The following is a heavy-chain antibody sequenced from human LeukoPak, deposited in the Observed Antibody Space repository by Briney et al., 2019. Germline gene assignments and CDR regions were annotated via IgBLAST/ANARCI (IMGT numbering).Heavy chain of an antibody. J-gene: IGHJ6*02. Sequence: GSLRLSCAASGFTFSKSWMSWVRQAPGKGLEWVANMNEDGGERDYVDSVKGRFTISRDNARKSLYLQMSSLRAEDTAVYYCATYTHWVAGDVWGQGTTVTVSS. CDR2: MNEDGGER. CDR3: ATYTHWVAGDV. CDR1: GFTFSKSW. D-gene: IGHD3-16*01. V-gene: IGHV3-7*01.